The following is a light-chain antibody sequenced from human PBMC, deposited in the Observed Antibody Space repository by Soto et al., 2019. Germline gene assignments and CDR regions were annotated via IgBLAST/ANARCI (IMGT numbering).Light chain of an antibody. CDR2: AAS. CDR1: QGITTW. Sequence: DIQMTQSPSTVSASAGDRVTITCRASQGITTWLAWYQQKPGKDPRLLINAASDLQSGSPSRFSGSGSGTDFTLTISSLQAEDFAIYYCQQTDNFPLTFGGGTKVEIK. J-gene: IGKJ4*01. CDR3: QQTDNFPLT. V-gene: IGKV1-12*01.